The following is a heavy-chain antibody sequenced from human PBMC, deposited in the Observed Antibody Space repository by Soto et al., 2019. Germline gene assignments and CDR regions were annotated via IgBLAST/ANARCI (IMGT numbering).Heavy chain of an antibody. CDR2: IYYSGST. CDR3: ARYGSGSYYPTTFDY. CDR1: GGSISSGGYY. V-gene: IGHV4-31*03. J-gene: IGHJ4*02. D-gene: IGHD3-10*01. Sequence: QVQLQESGPGLVKPSQTLSLTCTVSGGSISSGGYYCSWIRQHPGKGLECIGYIYYSGSTYYNPSLKSRVTISVDTSENQFSLKLSSVTAADTAVYYCARYGSGSYYPTTFDYWGQGTLVTVSS.